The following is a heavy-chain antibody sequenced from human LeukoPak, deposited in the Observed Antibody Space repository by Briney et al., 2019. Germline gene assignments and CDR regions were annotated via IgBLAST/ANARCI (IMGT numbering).Heavy chain of an antibody. CDR1: GGSISSYY. J-gene: IGHJ4*02. V-gene: IGHV4-59*01. CDR3: ARAPDYFDY. Sequence: NSSETLSLTCTVSGGSISSYYWSWIRQPPGKGLEWIGYIYYSGSTNYNPSLKSRVTISVDTSKNQFSLKLSSVTAADTAVYYCARAPDYFDYWGQGTLVTVSS. CDR2: IYYSGST.